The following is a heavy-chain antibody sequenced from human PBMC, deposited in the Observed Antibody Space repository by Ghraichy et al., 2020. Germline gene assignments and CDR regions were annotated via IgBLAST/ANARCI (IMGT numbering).Heavy chain of an antibody. CDR1: GASMSSYY. V-gene: IGHV4-59*01. CDR2: VYYSGVT. J-gene: IGHJ6*02. Sequence: SETLSLTCTVSGASMSSYYWTWVRQTPGKGLEWIGYVYYSGVTYYSPSLTSRVTISLDTSKNQFSLKVSSVTAADTAIYYCATGPYRLDVWGQGTTVTVSS. CDR3: ATGPYRLDV.